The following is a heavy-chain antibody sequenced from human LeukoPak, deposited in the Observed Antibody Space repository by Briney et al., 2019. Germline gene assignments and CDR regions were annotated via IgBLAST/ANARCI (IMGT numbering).Heavy chain of an antibody. V-gene: IGHV4-39*07. J-gene: IGHJ4*02. CDR3: ARLEGSRAPAGFDY. D-gene: IGHD3-10*01. CDR1: GASISSSRYY. CDR2: VSYSGNT. Sequence: SETLSLTCTVSGASISSSRYYWAWVRQPPGKGLDWIGTVSYSGNTFYSPSLNSRLSISLDTSKNQFSLKLSSVTAADTAVYYCARLEGSRAPAGFDYWGQGTLVTVSS.